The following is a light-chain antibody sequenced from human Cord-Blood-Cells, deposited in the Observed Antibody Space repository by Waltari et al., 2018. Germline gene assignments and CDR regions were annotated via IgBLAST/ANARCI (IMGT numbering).Light chain of an antibody. CDR2: EGS. CDR3: CSYAGSSTWV. V-gene: IGLV2-23*01. Sequence: QSALTQPASVSGSPGQSITISCPGTSSDVGSYNLVSWYQQHPGKAPKLMIYEGSKRPSGVSNRFSGSKSGTTASLTSSGLQAEDEADYYCCSYAGSSTWVFGGGTKLTVL. J-gene: IGLJ3*02. CDR1: SSDVGSYNL.